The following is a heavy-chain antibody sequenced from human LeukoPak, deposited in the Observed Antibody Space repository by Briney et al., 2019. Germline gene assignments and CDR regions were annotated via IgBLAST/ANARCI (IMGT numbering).Heavy chain of an antibody. Sequence: GGSLRLSCAASVFTFSSYWMSWVRQAPGKGLEWVANIKQDGSEKYCVDSVKGRFTISRDNAKNSLYLQMNSLRAEDTAVYYCARGMEPWGQGTLVTVSS. CDR2: IKQDGSEK. CDR1: VFTFSSYW. CDR3: ARGMEP. D-gene: IGHD1-1*01. V-gene: IGHV3-7*03. J-gene: IGHJ5*02.